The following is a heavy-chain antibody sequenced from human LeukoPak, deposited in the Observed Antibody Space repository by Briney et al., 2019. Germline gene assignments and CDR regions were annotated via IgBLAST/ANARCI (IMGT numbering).Heavy chain of an antibody. V-gene: IGHV3-15*01. CDR1: GFTFNNAW. Sequence: GGSLRLSCAASGFTFNNAWLTWVRQAPGKGLEWVGRLKSKTDVGTADYAAPVKGRFTISRDDSKNTLYLQMNSLKTEDTAVYYCSTGDLHSTKYYFDYWGQGTLVTVSS. CDR2: LKSKTDVGTA. D-gene: IGHD2-2*01. J-gene: IGHJ4*02. CDR3: STGDLHSTKYYFDY.